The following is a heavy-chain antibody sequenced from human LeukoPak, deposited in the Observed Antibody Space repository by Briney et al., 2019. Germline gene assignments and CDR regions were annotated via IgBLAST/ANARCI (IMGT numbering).Heavy chain of an antibody. J-gene: IGHJ4*02. Sequence: ASVKVSCKASGYTFTSNYIHWVRQAPGQGLEWMGMIYPRDGSTSYAQKFQGRVTVTRDTSTSTVHMELSGLRSEDTAVYYCARDQEGFNYWGQGTLVTVPS. CDR3: ARDQEGFNY. CDR1: GYTFTSNY. CDR2: IYPRDGST. V-gene: IGHV1-46*01.